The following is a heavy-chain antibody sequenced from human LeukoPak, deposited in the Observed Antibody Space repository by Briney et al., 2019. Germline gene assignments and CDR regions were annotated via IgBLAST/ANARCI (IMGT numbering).Heavy chain of an antibody. Sequence: SETLSLTCTVSGGSISSYYWSWIRQPPGKGLEWIGYIYYSGSTNYNPSLKSRVPISVDTSKNQFSLKLSSVTAADTAVYYCARDGYYGSGSYLNWGQGTLVTVSS. J-gene: IGHJ4*02. CDR2: IYYSGST. CDR1: GGSISSYY. V-gene: IGHV4-59*01. CDR3: ARDGYYGSGSYLN. D-gene: IGHD3-10*01.